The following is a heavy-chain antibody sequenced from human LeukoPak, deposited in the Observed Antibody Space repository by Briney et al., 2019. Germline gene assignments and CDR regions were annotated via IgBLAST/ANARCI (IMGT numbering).Heavy chain of an antibody. D-gene: IGHD6-13*01. V-gene: IGHV4-38-2*02. Sequence: KTSETLSLTCTVSGYSISSGYYWGWIRQPPGKGLEWIGSIYHSGSTYYNPSLKSRVTISVNTSKNQFSLKLSSVTAADTAVYYCARVDERGSRFFDYWGQGTLVTVSS. CDR1: GYSISSGYY. CDR2: IYHSGST. CDR3: ARVDERGSRFFDY. J-gene: IGHJ4*02.